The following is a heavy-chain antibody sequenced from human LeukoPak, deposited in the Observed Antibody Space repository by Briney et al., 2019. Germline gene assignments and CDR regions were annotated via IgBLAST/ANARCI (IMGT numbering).Heavy chain of an antibody. Sequence: GGSLRLSCAASGFTFSNYGMHWVRQAPGKGLEWVAFIRYDGTNKYYADSVKGRFTISRDNSKNTLFLQMNSLRDEDTALYYCAKDQGSSWYAYFDYWGQGTLVTVSS. CDR1: GFTFSNYG. CDR2: IRYDGTNK. J-gene: IGHJ4*02. D-gene: IGHD6-13*01. V-gene: IGHV3-30*02. CDR3: AKDQGSSWYAYFDY.